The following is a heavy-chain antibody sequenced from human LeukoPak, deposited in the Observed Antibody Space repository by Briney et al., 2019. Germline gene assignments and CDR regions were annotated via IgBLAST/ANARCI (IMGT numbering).Heavy chain of an antibody. D-gene: IGHD2-2*01. Sequence: PSETLSLTCAVSGGSISSSNWWSWVRQPPGKGLEWIGEIYHSGSTNYNPSLKSRVTISVDKSKNQFSLKLSSVTAADTAVYYCARVPPCRSTSCYGPGAIDYWGQGTLVTVSS. CDR1: GGSISSSNW. CDR3: ARVPPCRSTSCYGPGAIDY. CDR2: IYHSGST. J-gene: IGHJ4*02. V-gene: IGHV4-4*02.